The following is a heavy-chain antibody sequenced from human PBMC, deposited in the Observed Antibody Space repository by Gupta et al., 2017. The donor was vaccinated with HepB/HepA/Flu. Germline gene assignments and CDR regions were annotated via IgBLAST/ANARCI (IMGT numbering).Heavy chain of an antibody. CDR3: ARDVLLWFGKLSYYFDY. D-gene: IGHD3-10*01. Sequence: EVQLVESGGGLVQPGGSLRLSCAASGFTFSCYSMNWVRQATGKGLEWVSYISSSSSTIYYADSGKGRFTISRDNAKNSLYLQMNSLREEDTAVDYCARDVLLWFGKLSYYFDYWGQGTLVTVSS. CDR2: ISSSSSTI. J-gene: IGHJ4*02. V-gene: IGHV3-48*02. CDR1: GFTFSCYS.